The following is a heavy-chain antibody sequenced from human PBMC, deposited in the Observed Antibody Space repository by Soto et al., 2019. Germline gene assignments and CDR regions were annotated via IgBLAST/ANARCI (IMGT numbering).Heavy chain of an antibody. J-gene: IGHJ6*03. D-gene: IGHD3-3*02. CDR3: ARISLDYYYYMDV. CDR1: GGSIGISSNY. Sequence: QLQLQESGPGLVKPSETLSLTCTVSGGSIGISSNYWGWIRKPPGKGLGWIGSIYFSGSTYYNPSLKSRVTISVDTSKNQFSLKLSSVTAADTAVYYCARISLDYYYYMDVWGKGTTVTVSS. CDR2: IYFSGST. V-gene: IGHV4-39*01.